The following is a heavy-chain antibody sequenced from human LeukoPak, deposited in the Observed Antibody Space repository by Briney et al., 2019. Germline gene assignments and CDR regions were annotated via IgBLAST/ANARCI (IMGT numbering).Heavy chain of an antibody. Sequence: GASVKVSCKVSGASLSETSIHWVRQAPGQWLEWMRGFDPEDGESIFAQSFQGRFSMTEDTSTDTAYMELSSLRSEDTAIYFCVTDKHNEGYFDYWGQGTLVTVSS. CDR3: VTDKHNEGYFDY. J-gene: IGHJ4*02. CDR2: FDPEDGES. V-gene: IGHV1-24*01. D-gene: IGHD2-8*01. CDR1: GASLSETS.